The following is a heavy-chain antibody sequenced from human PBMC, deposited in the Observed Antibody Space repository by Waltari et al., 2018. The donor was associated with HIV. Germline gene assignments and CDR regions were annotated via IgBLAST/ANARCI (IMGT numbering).Heavy chain of an antibody. CDR2: ITSSSSTI. Sequence: EVQLVESGGDLLQPGGSLRLSCAVSGFIFNTYRMNSVRQAPGKGLEWISYITSSSSTIYYADSVKGRFTISRANAKISLYQRMNSLSAEDTAVYSCARLLSVAGTPYSCLDGSGQAPTVTGSS. D-gene: IGHD6-19*01. V-gene: IGHV3-48*01. J-gene: IGHJ6*02. CDR1: GFIFNTYR. CDR3: ARLLSVAGTPYSCLDG.